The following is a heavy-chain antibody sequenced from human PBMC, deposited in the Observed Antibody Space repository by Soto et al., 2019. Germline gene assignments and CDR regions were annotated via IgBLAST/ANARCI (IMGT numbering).Heavy chain of an antibody. CDR2: ISGSGGST. D-gene: IGHD6-19*01. V-gene: IGHV3-23*01. Sequence: EVQVLESGGGLVQRGGSLRLSCAASGFTFSSYAMTWVRQTPGKGLEWVSSISGSGGSTNYPDSVKGRFTISRDNSKNTRYLQRNGLRAEDTAGYYCAIDAYENIGWYFDSWGQGILVTVSS. J-gene: IGHJ4*02. CDR1: GFTFSSYA. CDR3: AIDAYENIGWYFDS.